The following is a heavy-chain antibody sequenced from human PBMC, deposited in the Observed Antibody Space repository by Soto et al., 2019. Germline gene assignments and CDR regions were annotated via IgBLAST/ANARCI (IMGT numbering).Heavy chain of an antibody. J-gene: IGHJ5*02. CDR3: AKARGGITIFGVVIWFDP. CDR1: GFTFSSYA. V-gene: IGHV3-23*01. Sequence: GVLRLSCAASGFTFSSYAMSWVRQAPGKGLEWVSAISGSGGSTYYADSVKGRFTISRDNSKNTLYLQMNSLRAEDTAVYYCAKARGGITIFGVVIWFDPWGQGTLVTVSS. D-gene: IGHD3-3*01. CDR2: ISGSGGST.